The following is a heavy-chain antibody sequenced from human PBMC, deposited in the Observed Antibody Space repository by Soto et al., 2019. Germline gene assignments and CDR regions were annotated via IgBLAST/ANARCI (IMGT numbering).Heavy chain of an antibody. J-gene: IGHJ4*02. D-gene: IGHD6-19*01. CDR3: ARSRQWLAGGRGGY. CDR1: GYTFTGYY. Sequence: GASVKVSCKASGYTFTGYYMHWVRQAPGQGLEWMGWINPNSGGTNYAQKFQGRVTMTRDTSISTAYMELSRLRSDDTAVYYCARSRQWLAGGRGGYWGQGTLVTVSS. V-gene: IGHV1-2*02. CDR2: INPNSGGT.